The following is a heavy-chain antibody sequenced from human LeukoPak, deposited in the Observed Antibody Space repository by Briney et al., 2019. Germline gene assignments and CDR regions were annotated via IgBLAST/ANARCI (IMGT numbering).Heavy chain of an antibody. CDR1: GGPISSYY. CDR3: ARARVDCGGDCYSFFDY. D-gene: IGHD2-21*02. V-gene: IGHV4-59*01. CDR2: IYYSGST. Sequence: SETLSPTCTVSGGPISSYYWSWIRQPPGKGLEWIGYIYYSGSTNYNPSLKSRVTISVDTSKNQFFLKLSSVTAADTAVYYCARARVDCGGDCYSFFDYWGQGTLVNVSS. J-gene: IGHJ4*02.